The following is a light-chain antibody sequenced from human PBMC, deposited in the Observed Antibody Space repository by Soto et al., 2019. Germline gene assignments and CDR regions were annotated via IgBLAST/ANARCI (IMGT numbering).Light chain of an antibody. Sequence: QSALTQPASVSGSPGQSITIFCTGTSSDVGSYNYVSWYQQHPGRAPKLMIYDVSSRPSGVSNRFSGSKSGNTASLTISGLHAEDEADYFCTSYTSSSTYVFGTGTKLTVL. CDR2: DVS. CDR1: SSDVGSYNY. V-gene: IGLV2-14*03. CDR3: TSYTSSSTYV. J-gene: IGLJ1*01.